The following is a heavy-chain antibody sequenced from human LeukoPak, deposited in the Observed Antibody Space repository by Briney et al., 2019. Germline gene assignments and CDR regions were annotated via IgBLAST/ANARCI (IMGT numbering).Heavy chain of an antibody. CDR1: GFTFSSYA. J-gene: IGHJ5*02. D-gene: IGHD3-3*02. CDR3: ARDVPIFGVVDPQSLFDP. Sequence: AGGSLRLSCAASGFTFSSYAMHWVRQAPGKGLEWVAVIWYDGSNKYYADSVKGRFTISRDNSKNTLYLQMNSLRAEDTAVYYCARDVPIFGVVDPQSLFDPWGQGTLVTVSS. V-gene: IGHV3-33*08. CDR2: IWYDGSNK.